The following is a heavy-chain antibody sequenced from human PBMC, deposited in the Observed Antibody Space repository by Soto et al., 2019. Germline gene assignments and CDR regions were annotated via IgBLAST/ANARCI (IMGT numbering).Heavy chain of an antibody. J-gene: IGHJ4*02. CDR1: GGSISSGGYY. V-gene: IGHV4-31*03. D-gene: IGHD6-13*01. Sequence: QVQLQESGPGLVKPSQTLSLTCTVSGGSISSGGYYWSWIRQHPGKGLEWIGYIYYSGSTYYNPSLKSRVTMSVDTAKNHCSRKLSSVTAAYTAMYYCARGEYSSSWYWDYCGQVTLVTVS. CDR3: ARGEYSSSWYWDY. CDR2: IYYSGST.